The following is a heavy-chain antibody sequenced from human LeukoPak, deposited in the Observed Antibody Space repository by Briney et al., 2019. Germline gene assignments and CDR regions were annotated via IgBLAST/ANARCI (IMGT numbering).Heavy chain of an antibody. V-gene: IGHV3-33*01. CDR1: GFTFSIYG. CDR2: IWYDGSKK. Sequence: GGSLRLSCAASGFTFSIYGMHWVRQAPGKGLEWVAVIWYDGSKKYYADSVKGRFTISRVNSKNTLYLQMNSLRVEDTAVYYCARAQDYDSSGYVDAFDMWGQGTMVTVSS. J-gene: IGHJ3*02. CDR3: ARAQDYDSSGYVDAFDM. D-gene: IGHD3-22*01.